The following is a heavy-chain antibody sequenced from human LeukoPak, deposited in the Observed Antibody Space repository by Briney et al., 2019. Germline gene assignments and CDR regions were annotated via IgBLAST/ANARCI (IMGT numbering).Heavy chain of an antibody. V-gene: IGHV3-9*01. CDR3: ATGSQIREADY. D-gene: IGHD3-10*01. CDR2: ISWNSGSI. J-gene: IGHJ4*02. Sequence: HTGGSLRLSCAASGFTFDDYAMHWVRQAPGRGLEWVSGISWNSGSIGYADSVKGRFTISRDNAKNSLYLQMNSLRAEDTAVYYCATGSQIREADYWGQGTLVTVSS. CDR1: GFTFDDYA.